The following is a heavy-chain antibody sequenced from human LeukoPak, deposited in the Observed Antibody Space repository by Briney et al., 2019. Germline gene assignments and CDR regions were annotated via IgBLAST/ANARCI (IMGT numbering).Heavy chain of an antibody. V-gene: IGHV3-66*01. Sequence: GGSLRLSCAASGFTVSSNYMSWVRQAPGKGQEWVSVIYSGGSTYYADSVKGRFTISRDNSKNTLYLQMNSLRAEDTAVYYCARDLVGYSYGYSDYWGQGTLVTVSS. CDR1: GFTVSSNY. CDR2: IYSGGST. J-gene: IGHJ4*02. D-gene: IGHD5-18*01. CDR3: ARDLVGYSYGYSDY.